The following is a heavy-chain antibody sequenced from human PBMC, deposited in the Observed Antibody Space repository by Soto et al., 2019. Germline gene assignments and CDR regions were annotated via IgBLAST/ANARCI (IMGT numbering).Heavy chain of an antibody. CDR1: GVTFSNYG. V-gene: IGHV3-48*02. CDR3: ARATLYGYDS. Sequence: PGGSLRLSCAASGVTFSNYGMNWVRQAPGKGLEWVSYIGSGSSAIYYRDSVKGRFTISRDNAKNSLYLQMSSLRDEDTDVYYCARATLYGYDSWGQGTLVTVSS. J-gene: IGHJ4*02. CDR2: IGSGSSAI. D-gene: IGHD4-17*01.